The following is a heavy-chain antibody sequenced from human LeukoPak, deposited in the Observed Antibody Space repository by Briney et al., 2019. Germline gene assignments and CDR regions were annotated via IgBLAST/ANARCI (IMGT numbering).Heavy chain of an antibody. V-gene: IGHV3-33*01. J-gene: IGHJ4*02. CDR3: ARAPTSYYYFDY. CDR2: IRYDGSNK. D-gene: IGHD1-26*01. Sequence: PGGSLRLSCAASGFTFSSYGMHWVRQAPGKGLEWVAVIRYDGSNKYYADSVKGRFTISGDNSKNTLYLQMNSLRAEDTAVYYCARAPTSYYYFDYWGQGTLVTVSS. CDR1: GFTFSSYG.